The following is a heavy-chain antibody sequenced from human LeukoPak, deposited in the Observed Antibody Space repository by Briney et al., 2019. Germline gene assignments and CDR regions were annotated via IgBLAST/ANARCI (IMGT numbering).Heavy chain of an antibody. CDR2: INPNSGDT. CDR1: GDTFSGYY. V-gene: IGHV1-2*02. CDR3: ARDSSGYYSLHY. D-gene: IGHD3-22*01. J-gene: IGHJ4*02. Sequence: ASVKVSCKASGDTFSGYYMHWVRQAPGQGLEWMGWINPNSGDTNYAQRFQGRVTMARDTSISTTYMELSRLRSDDTAVYYCARDSSGYYSLHYWGQGTLVTVSS.